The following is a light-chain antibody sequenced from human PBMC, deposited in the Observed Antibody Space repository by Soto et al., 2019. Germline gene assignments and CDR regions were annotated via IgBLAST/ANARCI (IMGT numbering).Light chain of an antibody. CDR1: SSNIGVNS. CDR2: SND. CDR3: AAWDDSLNGHVH. J-gene: IGLJ2*01. Sequence: QSVLTQPPSASGTPGQTVSISCSGTSSNIGVNSVSWYQHLPGAAPKLLIHSNDQRPSGVPVRFSGFKSGTSASLAISGLQSEDEADYYCAAWDDSLNGHVHFGGGTKLTVL. V-gene: IGLV1-44*01.